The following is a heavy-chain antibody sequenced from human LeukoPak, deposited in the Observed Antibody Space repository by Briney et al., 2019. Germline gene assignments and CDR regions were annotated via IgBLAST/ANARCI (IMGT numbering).Heavy chain of an antibody. CDR3: AGEDYRDFVTDF. D-gene: IGHD4-17*01. V-gene: IGHV1-2*02. J-gene: IGHJ4*02. CDR1: GYSFNTYY. CDR2: INPDNGVT. Sequence: GASVKVSCKTSGYSFNTYYIHWVRQAPGRGLQWMGWINPDNGVTHYAQNFQDRVTLTRDTSSSTAYMDLSSLTSADTAVYYCAGEDYRDFVTDFWGQGTLVTVSS.